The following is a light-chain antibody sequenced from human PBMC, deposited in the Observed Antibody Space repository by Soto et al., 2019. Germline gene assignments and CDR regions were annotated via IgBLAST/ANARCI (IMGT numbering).Light chain of an antibody. CDR3: CSYAGSYTFV. CDR2: DVT. V-gene: IGLV2-11*01. Sequence: QSALTQPASVSGSPGQSVTISCTGTSSDVGVYNYVSWYQQHPGKAPKLMIYDVTKRPSGVPDRFSGSKSANTASLTISGLQAEDEADYYCCSYAGSYTFVFGTGTKVTVL. J-gene: IGLJ1*01. CDR1: SSDVGVYNY.